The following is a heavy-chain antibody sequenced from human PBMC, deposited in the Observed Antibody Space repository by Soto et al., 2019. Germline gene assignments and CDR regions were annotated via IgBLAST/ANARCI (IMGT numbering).Heavy chain of an antibody. CDR2: ISGSGSST. J-gene: IGHJ4*02. V-gene: IGHV3-23*01. D-gene: IGHD6-13*01. CDR1: GFTFSTYA. Sequence: SLRLSCAASGFTFSTYAMSWVRQAPGKGLEWVSGISGSGSSTYYADSVKGRFTVSRDNSKNTLYLQMNSLRAEDTAVYYCAKDGWNIAGYLDYWGQGTLVTVPS. CDR3: AKDGWNIAGYLDY.